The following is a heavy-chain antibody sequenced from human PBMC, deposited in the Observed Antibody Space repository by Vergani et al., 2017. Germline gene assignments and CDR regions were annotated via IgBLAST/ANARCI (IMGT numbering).Heavy chain of an antibody. V-gene: IGHV3-30*04. J-gene: IGHJ6*03. CDR2: ISYDGSNK. D-gene: IGHD2-15*01. CDR3: ARGGGRYCSGGSCYSGYYYYYMDV. Sequence: QVQLVESGGGVVQPGRSLRLSCAASGFTFSSYAMHWVRQAPGKGLEWVAVISYDGSNKYYADSVKGRFTISRDNSKNTLYLQMNSLRAEDTAVYYCARGGGRYCSGGSCYSGYYYYYMDVWGKGTTVTVSS. CDR1: GFTFSSYA.